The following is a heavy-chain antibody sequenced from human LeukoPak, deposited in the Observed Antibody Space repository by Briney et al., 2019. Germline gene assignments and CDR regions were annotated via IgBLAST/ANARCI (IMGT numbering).Heavy chain of an antibody. CDR3: ARGYSGYDSGVGYFDY. V-gene: IGHV4-30-2*01. Sequence: LRLSCAASGFTFSSYSMSWIRQPPGKGLEWIGYIYHSGSTYYNPSLKSRVTISVDRSKNQFSLKLSSVTAADTAVYYCARGYSGYDSGVGYFDYWGQGTLVTVSS. J-gene: IGHJ4*02. D-gene: IGHD5-12*01. CDR2: IYHSGST. CDR1: GFTFSSYS.